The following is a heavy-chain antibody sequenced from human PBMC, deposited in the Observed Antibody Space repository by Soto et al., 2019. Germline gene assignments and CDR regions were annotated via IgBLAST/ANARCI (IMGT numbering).Heavy chain of an antibody. Sequence: GGSLRLSCAASGFTFYDYAMHWFRQAPGKGLEWVSGISWNSGSIGYADSVKGRFTISRDNAKNSLYLQMNSLRAEDTALYYCAKDITSLGYCSSTSCPNAFDIWGQGTMVTVSS. J-gene: IGHJ3*02. CDR2: ISWNSGSI. D-gene: IGHD2-2*01. CDR1: GFTFYDYA. CDR3: AKDITSLGYCSSTSCPNAFDI. V-gene: IGHV3-9*01.